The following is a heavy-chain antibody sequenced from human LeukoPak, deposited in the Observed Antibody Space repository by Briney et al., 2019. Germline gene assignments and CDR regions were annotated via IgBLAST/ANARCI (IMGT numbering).Heavy chain of an antibody. D-gene: IGHD6-19*01. J-gene: IGHJ4*02. CDR3: ARHVKYTLTQWRRHYYFDY. CDR2: IYYSGST. CDR1: GGSISSSSYY. V-gene: IGHV4-39*01. Sequence: PSETLSLTCTVSGGSISSSSYYWGWIRQPPGKGLEWIGSIYYSGSTYYNPSLKSRVTISVDTSKNQFSLKLSSVTAADTAVYYCARHVKYTLTQWRRHYYFDYWGQGTLVTVSS.